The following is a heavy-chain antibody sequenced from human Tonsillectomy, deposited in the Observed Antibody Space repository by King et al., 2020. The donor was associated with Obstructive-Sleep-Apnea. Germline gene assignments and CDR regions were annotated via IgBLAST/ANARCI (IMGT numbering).Heavy chain of an antibody. CDR2: ISSSCSAI. CDR1: GFFFDSYS. J-gene: IGHJ4*02. V-gene: IGHV3-48*01. CDR3: ARGGLQFVFDY. D-gene: IGHD5-24*01. Sequence: VQLVESGGGLVQPGGSLRLSCAPSGFFFDSYSMNWVRQAPGKELEWVSYISSSCSAIYYADSVKGRFTISRDNAKNSLYLQMNSLRAEDTAVYYCARGGLQFVFDYWGQGTLVTVSS.